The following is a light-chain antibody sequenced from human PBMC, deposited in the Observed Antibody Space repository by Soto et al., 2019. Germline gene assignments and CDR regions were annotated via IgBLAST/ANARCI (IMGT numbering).Light chain of an antibody. CDR1: QVISSW. J-gene: IGKJ2*01. CDR3: QQANSFPYT. CDR2: DTS. V-gene: IGKV1-12*01. Sequence: DIQMPQSPSSVSASVGDRVTITCRATQVISSWLAWYQQKPGKATQLLIYDTSNLQSGVPSRFSGSGSGTDFTLTITSLQPEDFATYYCQQANSFPYTFGQGTKLEI.